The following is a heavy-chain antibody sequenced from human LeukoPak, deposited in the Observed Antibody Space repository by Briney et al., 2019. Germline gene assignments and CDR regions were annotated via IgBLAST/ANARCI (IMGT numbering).Heavy chain of an antibody. Sequence: SVKVSCKASGGTFSSYAISWVRQAPGQGLEWMGGIIPIFGTANYAQKFQGRVTITADESTSTAYMELSSLRSEDTAVYYCARENNGGEKYYYDSSGYYPFDYWGQGTLVTVSS. CDR1: GGTFSSYA. CDR3: ARENNGGEKYYYDSSGYYPFDY. J-gene: IGHJ4*02. D-gene: IGHD3-22*01. V-gene: IGHV1-69*01. CDR2: IIPIFGTA.